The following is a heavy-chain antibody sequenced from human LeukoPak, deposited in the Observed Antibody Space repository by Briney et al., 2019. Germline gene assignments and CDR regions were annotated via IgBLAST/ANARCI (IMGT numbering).Heavy chain of an antibody. CDR1: GYSISSGYY. Sequence: SETLSLTCTVSGYSISSGYYWGWIRQPPGKGLEWIGTFYHSGSTSYNPSLKSRVTISVDTSKNQFSLKLSSVTAADTAVYYCARDLRGGSFIYFDYWGQGTLVTVSS. D-gene: IGHD1-26*01. CDR3: ARDLRGGSFIYFDY. CDR2: FYHSGST. V-gene: IGHV4-38-2*02. J-gene: IGHJ4*02.